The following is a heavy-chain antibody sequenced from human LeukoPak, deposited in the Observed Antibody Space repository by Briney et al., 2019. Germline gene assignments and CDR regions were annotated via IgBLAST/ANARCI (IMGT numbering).Heavy chain of an antibody. D-gene: IGHD5-18*01. CDR2: INPNSGGT. CDR3: ARVWYSYGYFDY. CDR1: GYTFTGYY. V-gene: IGHV1-2*06. Sequence: ASEKVSCKASGYTFTGYYMHWVRQAPGQGLEWMGRINPNSGGTNYAQKFQGRVTMTRDTSISTAYMELSRLRSDDTAVYYCARVWYSYGYFDYWGQGTLVTVSS. J-gene: IGHJ4*02.